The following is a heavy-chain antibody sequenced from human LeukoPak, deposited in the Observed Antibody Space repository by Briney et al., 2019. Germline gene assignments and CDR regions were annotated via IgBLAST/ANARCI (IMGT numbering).Heavy chain of an antibody. J-gene: IGHJ2*01. V-gene: IGHV4-34*01. CDR2: IEHLGST. CDR1: GGSFSGYH. CDR3: ARTRTGYCSGSTCYPGYFDL. Sequence: SETLSLTCGFSGGSFSGYHWSWIRQSPGKGQEWIAKIEHLGSTNYNPSLKSRVTISVDTSKSQFSLNLASVTAADTSVAYCARTRTGYCSGSTCYPGYFDLWGRGTLVTVSS. D-gene: IGHD2-15*01.